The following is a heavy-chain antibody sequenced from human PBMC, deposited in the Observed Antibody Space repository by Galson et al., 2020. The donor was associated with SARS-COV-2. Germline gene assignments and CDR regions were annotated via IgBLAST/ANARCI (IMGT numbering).Heavy chain of an antibody. V-gene: IGHV4-39*07. CDR3: ARGSSYQTYYFDY. Sequence: SETLSLTCTVSGGSISSSSYYWGWIRQPPGKGLEWIGSIYYSGSTYYNPSLKSRVTISVDTSKNQFSLKLSSVTAADTAVYYCARGSSYQTYYFDYWGQGTLVTVSS. D-gene: IGHD2-2*01. CDR1: GGSISSSSYY. CDR2: IYYSGST. J-gene: IGHJ4*02.